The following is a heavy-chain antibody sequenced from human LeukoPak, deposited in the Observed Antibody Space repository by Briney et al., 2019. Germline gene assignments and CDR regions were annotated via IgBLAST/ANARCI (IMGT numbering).Heavy chain of an antibody. CDR1: GYAFASYW. CDR2: IYPADSET. CDR3: ARLSAGTTILRDDY. V-gene: IGHV5-51*01. D-gene: IGHD1-1*01. J-gene: IGHJ4*02. Sequence: GESLKISCRVSGYAFASYWIGWVRQVPGKGLEWMGIIYPADSETKSSPSFQGQVTFSADKSINTAYLQWSSLKASDTAMYYCARLSAGTTILRDDYWGQGTLVTVSS.